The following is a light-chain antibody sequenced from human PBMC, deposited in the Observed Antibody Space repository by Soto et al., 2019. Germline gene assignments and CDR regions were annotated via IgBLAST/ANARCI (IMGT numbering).Light chain of an antibody. CDR1: QSVSSSY. J-gene: IGKJ1*01. CDR3: QQYGNSPWT. V-gene: IGKV3-20*01. Sequence: EVVLTQSPGTLALSRGERATLSCRASQSVSSSYLAWYQHRPGQAPRLLIFGASSRATGIPDRFSDTGSGTDFTLTISRLEPEDFAVYYCQQYGNSPWTFGQGTKVDIK. CDR2: GAS.